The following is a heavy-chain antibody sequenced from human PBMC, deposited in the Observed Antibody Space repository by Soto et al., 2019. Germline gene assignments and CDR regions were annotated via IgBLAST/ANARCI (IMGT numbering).Heavy chain of an antibody. D-gene: IGHD2-15*01. J-gene: IGHJ1*01. CDR1: GFTFSNYW. CDR3: VTLPWSTDGEYFRE. V-gene: IGHV3-7*02. CDR2: IKVDGSEI. Sequence: EVQLVESGGDLVQPGGSLRLSCTASGFTFSNYWMSWVRQAPGKGLEWVASIKVDGSEIHYVDSVKGRFTVSRDNAKNSLYLQMHSLRAEDTAVYYCVTLPWSTDGEYFREWGQGTLVAVSS.